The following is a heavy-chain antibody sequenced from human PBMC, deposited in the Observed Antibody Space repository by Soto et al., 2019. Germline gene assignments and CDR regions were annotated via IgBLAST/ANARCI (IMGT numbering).Heavy chain of an antibody. CDR2: ISGSGGST. V-gene: IGHV3-23*01. J-gene: IGHJ4*02. CDR1: GFTFSSYA. Sequence: GGSLRLSCAASGFTFSSYAMSWVRQAPGKGLEWVSAISGSGGSTYYADSVKGRFTISRDNSKNTLYLQMNSLRAEDTAVYYCANLFQYYYDSRGYYELDDYWGQGTLVTVSS. D-gene: IGHD3-22*01. CDR3: ANLFQYYYDSRGYYELDDY.